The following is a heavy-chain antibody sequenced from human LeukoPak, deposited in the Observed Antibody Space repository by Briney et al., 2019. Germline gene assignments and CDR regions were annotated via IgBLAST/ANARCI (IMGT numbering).Heavy chain of an antibody. Sequence: GGSLRLSCAASGFTFSSYSMNWVRQAPGRGLEWVSSISSSSSYIYYADSVKGRSTISRDNAKNSLYLQMNSLRAEDTAVYYCARDQGTLFGELLSEDYWGQGTLVTVSS. V-gene: IGHV3-21*01. D-gene: IGHD3-10*01. CDR1: GFTFSSYS. CDR3: ARDQGTLFGELLSEDY. J-gene: IGHJ4*02. CDR2: ISSSSSYI.